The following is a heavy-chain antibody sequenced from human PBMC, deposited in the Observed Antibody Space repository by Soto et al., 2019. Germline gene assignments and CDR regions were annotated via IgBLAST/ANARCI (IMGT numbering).Heavy chain of an antibody. CDR1: GYTFTSYD. Sequence: QVQLVQSGAEVKKPGASVKVSCKASGYTFTSYDINWVRQATGQGLEWMGWMSPNSGNTGYAQKFQGRVTMTRNTSVSTAYMGLSSLRSGGTAVYYCARNPGATINWFGPWGQGTQVTVSS. J-gene: IGHJ5*02. D-gene: IGHD1-26*01. CDR3: ARNPGATINWFGP. V-gene: IGHV1-8*01. CDR2: MSPNSGNT.